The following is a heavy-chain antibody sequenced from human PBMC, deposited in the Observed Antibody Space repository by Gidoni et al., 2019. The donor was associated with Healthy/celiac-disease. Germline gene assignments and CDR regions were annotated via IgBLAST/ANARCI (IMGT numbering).Heavy chain of an antibody. CDR3: ARGPDYGGAYYYYYGMDV. Sequence: QVQLQQWGAGLLKPSETLSLTCAVYGGSFSGYYWSWIRQPPGKGLEWIGEINHSGSTNYNPSLKSRVTISVDTSKNQFSLKLSSVTAADTAVYYCARGPDYGGAYYYYYGMDVWGQGTTVTVSS. D-gene: IGHD4-17*01. CDR2: INHSGST. J-gene: IGHJ6*02. V-gene: IGHV4-34*01. CDR1: GGSFSGYY.